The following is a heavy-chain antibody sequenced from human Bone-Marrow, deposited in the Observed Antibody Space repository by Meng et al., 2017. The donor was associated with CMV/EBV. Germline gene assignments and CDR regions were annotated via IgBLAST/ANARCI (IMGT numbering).Heavy chain of an antibody. J-gene: IGHJ4*02. CDR2: IRSKAYGGTT. D-gene: IGHD6-13*01. CDR1: GSPFSGFY. Sequence: LSLTCAAYGSPFSGFYWSWIRQAPGKGLEWVGFIRSKAYGGTTEYAASVKGRFTISRDDSKSIAYLQMNSLKTEDTAVYYCTRHFQQLALDYWGQGTLVTVSS. V-gene: IGHV3-49*03. CDR3: TRHFQQLALDY.